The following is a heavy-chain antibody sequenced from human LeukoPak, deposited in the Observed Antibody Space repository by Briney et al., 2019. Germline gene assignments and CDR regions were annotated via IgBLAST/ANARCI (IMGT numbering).Heavy chain of an antibody. CDR3: AKDDDIEQLVGYFDY. J-gene: IGHJ4*02. Sequence: GGSLRLSCAASVYTFSSYAMSWLRQAPGKGLEWLSSNSGSGGSTYYADSVKGRFTISRDNSKNTLYLQMNSLRAEDTAVYYCAKDDDIEQLVGYFDYWGQGTLVTVSS. CDR2: NSGSGGST. CDR1: VYTFSSYA. D-gene: IGHD6-6*01. V-gene: IGHV3-23*01.